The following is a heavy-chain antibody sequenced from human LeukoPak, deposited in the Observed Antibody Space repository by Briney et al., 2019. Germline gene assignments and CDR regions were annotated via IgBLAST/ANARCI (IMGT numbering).Heavy chain of an antibody. CDR2: INPNSGGT. CDR1: GYTFTGYY. Sequence: ASVKVSCKASGYTFTGYYMHWVRQAPGQGLEWMGWINPNSGGTNYAQKFQGRVTMTRDTSISTAYMELSRLRSDDTAVYYCARARSDILTGHPFDYWGEGTLVIVSS. J-gene: IGHJ4*02. V-gene: IGHV1-2*02. D-gene: IGHD3-9*01. CDR3: ARARSDILTGHPFDY.